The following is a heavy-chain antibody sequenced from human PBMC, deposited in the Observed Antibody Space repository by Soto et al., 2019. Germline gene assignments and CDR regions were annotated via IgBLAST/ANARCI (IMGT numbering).Heavy chain of an antibody. CDR1: GGSITSYF. D-gene: IGHD3-22*01. Sequence: PSETLSLTCTVSGGSITSYFWSWIRQPPGKGLEWIGYIYYSGSTNYNPSLKSRVIISVDTSKSQFSLKLSSVTAADTAVYYCARYDYYDSSGYFDYWGQGTLVTVSS. CDR3: ARYDYYDSSGYFDY. V-gene: IGHV4-59*01. CDR2: IYYSGST. J-gene: IGHJ4*02.